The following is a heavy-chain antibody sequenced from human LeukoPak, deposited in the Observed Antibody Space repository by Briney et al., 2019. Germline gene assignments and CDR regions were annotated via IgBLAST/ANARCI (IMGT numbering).Heavy chain of an antibody. J-gene: IGHJ4*02. CDR1: AFTFSRFA. Sequence: PGGSLRLSCAASAFTFSRFAMHWVRQAPGKGLEWVAVISYDGSNKYYTDSVKGRFTLSRDNSMNTLYLQMNSLRPEDAAVYYCAKNAGARGGFYADYWGQGTLITVSS. V-gene: IGHV3-30*18. D-gene: IGHD3-3*01. CDR3: AKNAGARGGFYADY. CDR2: ISYDGSNK.